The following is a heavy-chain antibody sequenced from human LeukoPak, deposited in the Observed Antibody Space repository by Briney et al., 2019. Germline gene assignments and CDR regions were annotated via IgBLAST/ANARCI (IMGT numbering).Heavy chain of an antibody. J-gene: IGHJ5*02. CDR1: GFTFSSYW. CDR3: ARERVGGAATLRFDA. Sequence: GWSLRLPCAASGFTFSSYWMSLLRQAPGKALEWLANIKQHRREKYYVESVKGRFTISRDNAMNSLYLQMNSLRAEGTSVCYCARERVGGAATLRFDAWGQGSLVTDS. D-gene: IGHD2-15*01. V-gene: IGHV3-7*01. CDR2: IKQHRREK.